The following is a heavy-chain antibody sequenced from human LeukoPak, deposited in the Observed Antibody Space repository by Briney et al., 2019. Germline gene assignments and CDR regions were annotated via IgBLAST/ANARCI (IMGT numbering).Heavy chain of an antibody. CDR3: ARGRGFGELCCPINQYFDY. D-gene: IGHD3-16*01. CDR2: IKQDGSGK. Sequence: GGSLRLSCAASGFTFSSYWMSWVRQAPGKGLEWVANIKQDGSGKYYVDSVKGRFTISRDNAKNSLYLQMNSLRAEDTAVYYCARGRGFGELCCPINQYFDYWGQGTLVTVSS. CDR1: GFTFSSYW. J-gene: IGHJ4*02. V-gene: IGHV3-7*01.